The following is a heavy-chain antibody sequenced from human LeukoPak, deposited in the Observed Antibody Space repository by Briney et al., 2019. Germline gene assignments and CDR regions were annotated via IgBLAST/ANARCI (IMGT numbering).Heavy chain of an antibody. CDR3: ARDLGGTTDY. D-gene: IGHD1-26*01. V-gene: IGHV3-53*01. CDR1: GFTFRSYT. CDR2: IYSGGST. J-gene: IGHJ4*02. Sequence: GGSLRLSCAGSGFTFRSYTMNWVRQAPGKGLEWVSVIYSGGSTYYADSVKGRFTISRDNSKNTLYLQMNSLRAEDTAVYYCARDLGGTTDYWGQGTLVTVSS.